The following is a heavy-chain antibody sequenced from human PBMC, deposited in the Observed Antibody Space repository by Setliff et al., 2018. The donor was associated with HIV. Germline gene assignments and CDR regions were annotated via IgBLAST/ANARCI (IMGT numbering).Heavy chain of an antibody. CDR2: ISSSSSTI. J-gene: IGHJ6*02. CDR3: ARSLWFGELVDYYGMDV. V-gene: IGHV3-48*01. Sequence: GGSLRLSCAVSGFIFRNYWMTWVRQAPGKGLEWVSYISSSSSTIYYADSVKGRFTISRDNAKNSLYLQMNSLRAEDTAVYYCARSLWFGELVDYYGMDVWGQGTTVTVSS. CDR1: GFIFRNYW. D-gene: IGHD3-10*01.